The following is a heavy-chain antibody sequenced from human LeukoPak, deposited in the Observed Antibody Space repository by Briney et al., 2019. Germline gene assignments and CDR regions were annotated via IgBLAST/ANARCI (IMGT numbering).Heavy chain of an antibody. CDR1: GFTFSSYA. CDR3: ARGPSIGDTFDI. D-gene: IGHD3-3*02. Sequence: PGGSLRLSCAASGFTFSSYAMHWVRQAPGKGLEWVAVISYDGSSKYYADSVKGRFTISRDNSKNTLYLQMNSLRAEDTAVYYCARGPSIGDTFDIWGQGTMVTVSS. V-gene: IGHV3-30-3*01. CDR2: ISYDGSSK. J-gene: IGHJ3*02.